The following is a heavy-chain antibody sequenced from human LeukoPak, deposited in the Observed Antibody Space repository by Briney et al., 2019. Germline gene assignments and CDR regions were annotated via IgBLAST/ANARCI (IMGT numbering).Heavy chain of an antibody. CDR2: IYYSGST. CDR3: ARVANDDRPFDY. D-gene: IGHD1-1*01. Sequence: SETLSLTCTVSGGSISSYYWSWIRQPPGKGLEWIGYIYYSGSTNYNPSLKSRVTISVDTSKNQFSLKLSSVTAADTAAYYCARVANDDRPFDYWGQGTLVTVSS. CDR1: GGSISSYY. J-gene: IGHJ4*02. V-gene: IGHV4-59*01.